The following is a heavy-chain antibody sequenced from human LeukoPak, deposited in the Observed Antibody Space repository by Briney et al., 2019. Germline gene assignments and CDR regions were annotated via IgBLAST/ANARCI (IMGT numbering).Heavy chain of an antibody. Sequence: GGSLRLSCVASGFTFSSYGMHWVRQAPGKGLEWVAVIWYDGTNKYYADSVKGRFTISRDSPKNTLYLQMNSLRAEDTAVYYCARAAYDNSGYLALWGQGTLVTVSS. CDR1: GFTFSSYG. V-gene: IGHV3-33*01. D-gene: IGHD3-22*01. CDR2: IWYDGTNK. CDR3: ARAAYDNSGYLAL. J-gene: IGHJ4*02.